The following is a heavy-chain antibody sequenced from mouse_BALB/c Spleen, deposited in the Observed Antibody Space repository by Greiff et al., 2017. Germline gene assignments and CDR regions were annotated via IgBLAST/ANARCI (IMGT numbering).Heavy chain of an antibody. D-gene: IGHD4-1*01. CDR1: GYAFTNYL. V-gene: IGHV1-54*01. CDR3: ARNWDYFDY. J-gene: IGHJ2*01. CDR2: INPGSGGT. Sequence: VQLQQSGAELVRPGTSVKVSCKASGYAFTNYLIEWVKQRPGQGLEWIGVINPGSGGTHYNEKFKGKATLTADKSSSTAYMQLSSLTSDDSAVYVCARNWDYFDYWGQGTTLTVSS.